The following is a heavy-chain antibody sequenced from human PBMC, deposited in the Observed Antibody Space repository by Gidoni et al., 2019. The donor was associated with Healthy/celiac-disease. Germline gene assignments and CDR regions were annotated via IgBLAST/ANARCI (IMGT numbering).Heavy chain of an antibody. Sequence: QVQLVESGGGVVQPGRSLILSFAASGFTFSSYAMHWVRQAPGKGLEWVAVISYDGSNKYYADSVKGRFTISRDNSKNTLYLQMNSLRAEDTAVYYCARDPGGGMDVWGQGTTVTVSS. D-gene: IGHD3-10*01. CDR3: ARDPGGGMDV. CDR2: ISYDGSNK. V-gene: IGHV3-30-3*01. CDR1: GFTFSSYA. J-gene: IGHJ6*02.